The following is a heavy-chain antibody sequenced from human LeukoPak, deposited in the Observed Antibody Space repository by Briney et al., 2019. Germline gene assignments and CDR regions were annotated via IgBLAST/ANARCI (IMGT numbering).Heavy chain of an antibody. Sequence: SETLSLTCTVSGGSISSYYWSWIRQPPGKGREWIGYIYYSGSTNYKPSLKSRVTISVDTSKNQFSLKLSSVTVVDTAVYYCARTPRNGYNYYFDYWGQGTLVTVSS. CDR1: GGSISSYY. CDR3: ARTPRNGYNYYFDY. V-gene: IGHV4-59*01. D-gene: IGHD5-24*01. J-gene: IGHJ4*02. CDR2: IYYSGST.